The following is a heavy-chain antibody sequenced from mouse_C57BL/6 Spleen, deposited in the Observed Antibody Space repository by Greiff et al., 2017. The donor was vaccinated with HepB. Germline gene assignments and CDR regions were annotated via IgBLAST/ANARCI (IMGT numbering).Heavy chain of an antibody. Sequence: QLQESGPELVKPGASVKISCKASGYSFTDYNMNWVKQSTGKSLEWIGVINPNYGTTSYNQKFKGKATLTVDPSSSTAYMQLNSLTSEDSAVYDCASRPYGNYERFYAMDYWGKGPTVTVAS. D-gene: IGHD2-1*01. CDR3: ASRPYGNYERFYAMDY. CDR1: GYSFTDYN. J-gene: IGHJ4*01. CDR2: INPNYGTT. V-gene: IGHV1-39*01.